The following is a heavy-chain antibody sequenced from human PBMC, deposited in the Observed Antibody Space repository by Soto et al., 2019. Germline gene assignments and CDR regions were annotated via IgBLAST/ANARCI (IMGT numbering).Heavy chain of an antibody. Sequence: ESGPTLVNPTQTLTLTCTFSGFSLSTSGMCVSWIRQPPGKALEWLARIDWDDDKYYSTSLKTRLTISKDTSKNQVVLTMTNMDPVDTATYYCARTSADWSKSSQWGYYYYGMDVWGQGTTVTVSS. CDR2: IDWDDDK. D-gene: IGHD1-26*01. CDR1: GFSLSTSGMC. CDR3: ARTSADWSKSSQWGYYYYGMDV. V-gene: IGHV2-70*11. J-gene: IGHJ6*02.